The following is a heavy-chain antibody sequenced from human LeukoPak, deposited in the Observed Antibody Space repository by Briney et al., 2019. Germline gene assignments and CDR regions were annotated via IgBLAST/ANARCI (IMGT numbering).Heavy chain of an antibody. Sequence: SETLSLTCAVYGGSFSGYYWSWIRQPPGKGQEWIGEINHSGSTNYNPCLKSRVTISVDTSKNQFSLKLSSVTAADTAVYYCARGRGGYSSGWYDWFDPWGQGTLVTVSS. J-gene: IGHJ5*02. CDR1: GGSFSGYY. D-gene: IGHD6-19*01. V-gene: IGHV4-34*01. CDR3: ARGRGGYSSGWYDWFDP. CDR2: INHSGST.